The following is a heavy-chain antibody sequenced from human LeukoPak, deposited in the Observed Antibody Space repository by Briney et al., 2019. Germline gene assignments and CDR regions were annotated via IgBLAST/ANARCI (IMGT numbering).Heavy chain of an antibody. Sequence: PGGSLRLSCAASGFTFSSYAMSWVRQAPGKGLEWVSYISSSGTTIHYAGSVKGRFTISRDNAKNSLYLQMNSLRAEDTAVYYCARGPYYDFWSGYYAYYFDYWGQGTLVTVSS. D-gene: IGHD3-3*01. CDR1: GFTFSSYA. J-gene: IGHJ4*02. V-gene: IGHV3-48*04. CDR3: ARGPYYDFWSGYYAYYFDY. CDR2: ISSSGTTI.